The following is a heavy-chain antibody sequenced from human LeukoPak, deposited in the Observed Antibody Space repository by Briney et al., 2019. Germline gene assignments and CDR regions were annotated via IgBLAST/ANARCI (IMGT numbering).Heavy chain of an antibody. V-gene: IGHV3-74*01. Sequence: TGGSLRLSCAASGFTFSSYWMHWVRQAPGKGLVWVSRINSDGSSTSYADSVKGRFTISRDNAKNTLYLQMNSLRAEDTAVYYCARGGRVRYFDWLLQYYFDYWGQGTLVTVSS. CDR1: GFTFSSYW. CDR2: INSDGSST. CDR3: ARGGRVRYFDWLLQYYFDY. J-gene: IGHJ4*02. D-gene: IGHD3-9*01.